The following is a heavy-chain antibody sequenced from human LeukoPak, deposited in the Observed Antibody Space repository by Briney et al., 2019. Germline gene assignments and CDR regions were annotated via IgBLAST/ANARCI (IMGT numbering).Heavy chain of an antibody. CDR2: ISASGDST. D-gene: IGHD4/OR15-4a*01. J-gene: IGHJ4*02. CDR1: GFTFSSFD. Sequence: GGSLRLSCAVSGFTFSSFDMIWVRQTPGKGLEWVSVISASGDSTYYAYSVKGRFTISRDNSMKTLYLHLKSLRVEDTAKYYCVKRAACCFDHWGQGTLITVSS. CDR3: VKRAACCFDH. V-gene: IGHV3-23*01.